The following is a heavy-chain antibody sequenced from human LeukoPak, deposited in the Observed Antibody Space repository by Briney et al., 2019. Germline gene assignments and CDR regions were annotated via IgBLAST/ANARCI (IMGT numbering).Heavy chain of an antibody. CDR3: ARVHYFDSSGYYSSTYYYYMDV. CDR2: ISYSGST. J-gene: IGHJ6*03. D-gene: IGHD3-22*01. V-gene: IGHV4-59*01. Sequence: PSETLSLTCTVSGGSISNYYWTWIRQPPGKRLEWIGYISYSGSTKDNPSLKSRVTISIDTSKNQFSLKLSSVTAADTAVYYCARVHYFDSSGYYSSTYYYYMDVWGKGTTVTVSS. CDR1: GGSISNYY.